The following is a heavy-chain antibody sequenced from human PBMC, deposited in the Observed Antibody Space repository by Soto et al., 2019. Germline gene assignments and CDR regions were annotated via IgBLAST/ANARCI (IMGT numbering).Heavy chain of an antibody. CDR2: INAGNGNT. CDR1: GYTFTSYA. CDR3: ARDWLKNYYDFSGYYPTLYGMDV. Sequence: ASVKVSCKASGYTFTSYAMHWVRQAPGQRLEWMGWINAGNGNTKYSQKFQGRVTITRDTSASTAYMELSSLRSEDTAVYYCARDWLKNYYDFSGYYPTLYGMDVWGQGTTVTVSS. V-gene: IGHV1-3*01. J-gene: IGHJ6*02. D-gene: IGHD3-22*01.